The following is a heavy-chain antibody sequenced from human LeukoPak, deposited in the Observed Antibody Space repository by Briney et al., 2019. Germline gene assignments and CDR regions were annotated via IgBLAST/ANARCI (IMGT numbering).Heavy chain of an antibody. V-gene: IGHV1-2*02. Sequence: ASVKVSCKASGGTFSSYAISWVRQAPGQGLEWMGWINPNSGGTNYAQKFQGRVTMTRDTSISTAYMELSRLRSDDTAVYYCARDPLARYRPYYYDSSGYLVYWGQGTLVTVSS. CDR3: ARDPLARYRPYYYDSSGYLVY. CDR1: GGTFSSYA. J-gene: IGHJ4*02. CDR2: INPNSGGT. D-gene: IGHD3-22*01.